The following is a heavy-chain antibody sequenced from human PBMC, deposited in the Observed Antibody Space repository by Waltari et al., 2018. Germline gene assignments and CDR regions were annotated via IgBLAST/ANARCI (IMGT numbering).Heavy chain of an antibody. J-gene: IGHJ4*02. Sequence: QVQLMESGGAMVPPGKSMRLSCLASGLPFPLFNVHWACQSPGKGLEWGAVSWYYDTNRYYGDSVQGRFTVTRDNEKNTVYLQMNNVGDEDTAVYYCARDPGIGREFDLWCQGTLVTVSS. V-gene: IGHV3-33*01. CDR3: ARDPGIGREFDL. D-gene: IGHD1-26*01. CDR1: GLPFPLFN. CDR2: SWYYDTNR.